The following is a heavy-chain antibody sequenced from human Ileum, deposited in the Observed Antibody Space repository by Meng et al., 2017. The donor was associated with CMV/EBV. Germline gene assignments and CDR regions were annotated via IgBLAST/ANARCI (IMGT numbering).Heavy chain of an antibody. J-gene: IGHJ4*02. D-gene: IGHD5-12*01. CDR2: INQYGST. V-gene: IGHV4-34*01. CDR1: GSFSPYP. Sequence: QVQIQQWGAGLLKPSETRSLTCSLGGSFSPYPWSWIRQAPGKGLEWIGEINQYGSTNFNPSVKSRVTISRDTSKNQFSLRLNSVTAADAAVYYCVTADHHAIKYWGQGTLVTVSS. CDR3: VTADHHAIKY.